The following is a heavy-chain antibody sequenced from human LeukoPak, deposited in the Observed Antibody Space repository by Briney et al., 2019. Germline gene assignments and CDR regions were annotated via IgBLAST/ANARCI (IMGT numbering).Heavy chain of an antibody. J-gene: IGHJ6*02. D-gene: IGHD5-24*01. CDR2: IYYSGST. CDR1: GGSISSYY. CDR3: ARDRPAHYYYYGMDV. V-gene: IGHV4-59*06. Sequence: SETLSLTCTVSGGSISSYYWSWIRQPPGKGLEWIGYIYYSGSTYYNPSLKSRVTISVDTSKNQFSLKLSSVTAADTAVYYCARDRPAHYYYYGMDVWGQGTTVTVSS.